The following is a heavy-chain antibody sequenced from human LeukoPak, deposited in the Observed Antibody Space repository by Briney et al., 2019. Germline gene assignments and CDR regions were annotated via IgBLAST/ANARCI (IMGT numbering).Heavy chain of an antibody. D-gene: IGHD3-9*01. Sequence: SETLSLTCAVYGGSFSGYYWNWIRQPPGKGLEWIAEINHSGSTNYNPSLKSRVTISVDTSKNQFSLKLSSVTAADTAVYYCARRRYDILTGYYRYWGQGTLVTVSS. CDR2: INHSGST. V-gene: IGHV4-34*01. CDR3: ARRRYDILTGYYRY. CDR1: GGSFSGYY. J-gene: IGHJ4*02.